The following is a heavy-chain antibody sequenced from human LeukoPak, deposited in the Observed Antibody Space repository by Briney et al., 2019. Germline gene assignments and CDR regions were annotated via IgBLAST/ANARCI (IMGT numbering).Heavy chain of an antibody. CDR3: ARAYSGWYDWFDP. J-gene: IGHJ5*02. V-gene: IGHV1-2*02. CDR2: INPNSGGT. Sequence: ASVKVSCKASGYTFTGYYMHWVRQAPGQGLEWMGWINPNSGGTNYAQKFQGRVTMTRDTSISTAYMELSRLRSDDTAVYYCARAYSGWYDWFDPWGQGTLVTVSS. CDR1: GYTFTGYY. D-gene: IGHD6-19*01.